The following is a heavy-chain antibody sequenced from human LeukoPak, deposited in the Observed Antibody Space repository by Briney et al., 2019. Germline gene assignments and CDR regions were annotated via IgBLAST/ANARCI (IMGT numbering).Heavy chain of an antibody. D-gene: IGHD3-9*01. CDR1: GFTFSSYW. CDR2: IKQDGSEK. CDR3: ARGYRDYDILTDYYGMDV. Sequence: GGSLRLSCAASGFTFSSYWMSWVRQAPGKGLEWVANIKQDGSEKYYVDSVKGRFTISRDNAKNSLYLQMNSLRAEDTAVYYCARGYRDYDILTDYYGMDVWGQGTTVTVSS. V-gene: IGHV3-7*01. J-gene: IGHJ6*02.